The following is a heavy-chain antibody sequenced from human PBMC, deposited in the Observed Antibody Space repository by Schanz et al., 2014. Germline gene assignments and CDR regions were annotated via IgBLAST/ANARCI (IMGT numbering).Heavy chain of an antibody. D-gene: IGHD3-10*01. CDR3: ARGPIPIQGVPMDS. CDR2: IGYDGSEK. V-gene: IGHV3-33*01. CDR1: GLNFDYYG. Sequence: QVQLVESGGGVVQPGRPLRLSCATSGLNFDYYGMNWVRQAPGKGLEWVANIGYDGSEKYYVDSVKGRFTISRDNSKDTLYLQMSGLTPEDTAVYYCARGPIPIQGVPMDSWGQGTLVTVSS. J-gene: IGHJ4*02.